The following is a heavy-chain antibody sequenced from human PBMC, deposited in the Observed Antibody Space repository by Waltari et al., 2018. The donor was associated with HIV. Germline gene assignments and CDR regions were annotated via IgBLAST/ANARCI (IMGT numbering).Heavy chain of an antibody. CDR2: IYYSGST. D-gene: IGHD5-18*01. CDR3: ASSPIQLWTYYYYGMDV. Sequence: QLQLQESGPGLVKPSETLSLTCTVSGGSISSSSYYWGWIRQPPGKGLEWIGSIYYSGSTYYNPSLKSRVTISVDTSKNQFSLKLSSVTAADTAVYYCASSPIQLWTYYYYGMDVWGQGTTVTVSS. V-gene: IGHV4-39*07. CDR1: GGSISSSSYY. J-gene: IGHJ6*02.